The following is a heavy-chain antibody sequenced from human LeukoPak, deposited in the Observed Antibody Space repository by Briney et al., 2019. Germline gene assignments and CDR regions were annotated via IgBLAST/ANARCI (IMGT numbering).Heavy chain of an antibody. Sequence: ASVKVSCKASGYTFTSYDINWVRQATGQGLEWMGWNNPNSGNTAYAHKFLGRVTMTSNTSTWTAYMELNSLRPEDTAVYYCARVPHTYVAKGYFFDSWGQGTLVTVSS. CDR2: NNPNSGNT. J-gene: IGHJ4*02. V-gene: IGHV1-8*01. D-gene: IGHD2-15*01. CDR3: ARVPHTYVAKGYFFDS. CDR1: GYTFTSYD.